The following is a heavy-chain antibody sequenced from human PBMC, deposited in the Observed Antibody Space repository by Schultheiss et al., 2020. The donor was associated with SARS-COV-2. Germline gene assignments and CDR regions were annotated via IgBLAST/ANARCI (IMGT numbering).Heavy chain of an antibody. J-gene: IGHJ6*02. CDR3: ARGSASITILMDV. D-gene: IGHD3-3*01. V-gene: IGHV1-2*02. CDR2: INPNSGGT. Sequence: VKVSCKASGYTFTGYYMHWVRQAPGQGLEWMGWINPNSGGTNYAQKFQGRVTMTRNTSISTAYMELSSLRSEDTALYYCARGSASITILMDVWGQGTTVTVSS. CDR1: GYTFTGYY.